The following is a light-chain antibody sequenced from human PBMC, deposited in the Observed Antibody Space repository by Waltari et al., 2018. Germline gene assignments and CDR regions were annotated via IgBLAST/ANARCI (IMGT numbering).Light chain of an antibody. CDR1: QSVSTSF. J-gene: IGKJ2*01. CDR2: GAS. Sequence: EIVLTQSPDTLSLSPGERATLSCRASQSVSTSFLAWYQQKPGQATRLLIYGASNRATGIPDRFSGRGSGTDFTLTISRLEPEDFAVYYCQQYFSSPPYTFGQGTKLEIK. CDR3: QQYFSSPPYT. V-gene: IGKV3-20*01.